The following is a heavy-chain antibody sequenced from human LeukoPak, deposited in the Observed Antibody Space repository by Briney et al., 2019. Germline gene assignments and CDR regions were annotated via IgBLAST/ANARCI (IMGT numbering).Heavy chain of an antibody. J-gene: IGHJ4*02. D-gene: IGHD5-12*01. CDR3: ARDRAYDAFDY. Sequence: GGSLRLSCAASGFSFSTSWMAWVRQAPGKGLQWVGNINPDEGHNDYIDSVKGRFTMSRDNAENSLFLQVHSLRDEDTAVYYCARDRAYDAFDYWGRGTLVTVSS. CDR1: GFSFSTSW. V-gene: IGHV3-7*01. CDR2: INPDEGHN.